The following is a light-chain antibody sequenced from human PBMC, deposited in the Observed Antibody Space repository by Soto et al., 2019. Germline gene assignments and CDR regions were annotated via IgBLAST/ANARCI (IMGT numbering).Light chain of an antibody. V-gene: IGKV3-20*01. CDR2: VAS. Sequence: EVVLTQSPGTLSLSPGERATLSCRASQNVSSNYLAWSQHTTGQAPRLLIDVASSRATGVPARFSGSGYGTAFTIPTTSLAHADSGVYYCQKFRGFIRITVGGGTKVDIK. CDR1: QNVSSNY. CDR3: QKFRGFIRIT. J-gene: IGKJ4*01.